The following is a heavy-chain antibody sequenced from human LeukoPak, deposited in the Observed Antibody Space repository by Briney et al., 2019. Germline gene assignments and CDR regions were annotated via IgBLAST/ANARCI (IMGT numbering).Heavy chain of an antibody. V-gene: IGHV3-7*01. J-gene: IGHJ4*02. D-gene: IGHD2-2*01. Sequence: GGSLRLSCAASGFSFSGYWMTWVRQAPGKGLEWVANIKEDGSEKYYADFVKGRFTISRDNAKNTLYLQMNSLRVEDTAVYYCVNLGYCTTSSCQPWGQGTLVTVSS. CDR2: IKEDGSEK. CDR1: GFSFSGYW. CDR3: VNLGYCTTSSCQP.